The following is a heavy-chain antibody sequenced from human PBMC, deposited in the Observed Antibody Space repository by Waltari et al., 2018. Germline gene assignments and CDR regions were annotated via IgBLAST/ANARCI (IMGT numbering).Heavy chain of an antibody. Sequence: QVQLVQSGAEVKKPGSSVKVSCKASGGTFSSYAISWVRQAPGQGLEWMGGIIPIFGTANYAQKFQGRVTITADESTSTAYMELSSLRSEDTAVYYCARVVKSGSYSKRYYYYYGMDVWGQGTTVTVSS. V-gene: IGHV1-69*13. CDR1: GGTFSSYA. CDR3: ARVVKSGSYSKRYYYYYGMDV. J-gene: IGHJ6*02. D-gene: IGHD1-26*01. CDR2: IIPIFGTA.